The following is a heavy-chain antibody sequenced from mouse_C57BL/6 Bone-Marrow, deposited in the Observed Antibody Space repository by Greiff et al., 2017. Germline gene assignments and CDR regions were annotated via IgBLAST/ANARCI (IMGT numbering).Heavy chain of an antibody. V-gene: IGHV2-5*01. Sequence: VQVVESGPGLVQPSQSLSITCTVSGFSLTSYGVHWVRQSPGKGLEWLGVIWRGGSTDYNAAFMSRLSITKDNSKSQVFFKMNSLQADDTAIYYCAKRGSSYGYFDVWGTGTTVTVSS. CDR3: AKRGSSYGYFDV. D-gene: IGHD1-1*01. CDR2: IWRGGST. CDR1: GFSLTSYG. J-gene: IGHJ1*03.